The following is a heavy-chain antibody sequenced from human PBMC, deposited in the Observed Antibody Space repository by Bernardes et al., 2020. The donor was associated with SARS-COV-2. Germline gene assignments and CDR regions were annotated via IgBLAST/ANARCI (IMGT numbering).Heavy chain of an antibody. CDR1: CGSISSTNYY. J-gene: IGHJ6*02. V-gene: IGHV4-39*01. CDR2: VYSSGTS. D-gene: IGHD2-21*02. CDR3: AGSSCGIDCYIGGLRSWDYGMDV. Sequence: LSLTCTVSCGSISSTNYYWGLLRQTPGKGLEWLGSVYSSGTSYYNPSLQSRVRISVDTSKNQFSLRLSFVTAADTAVYYCAGSSCGIDCYIGGLRSWDYGMDVWGQGATVTVSS.